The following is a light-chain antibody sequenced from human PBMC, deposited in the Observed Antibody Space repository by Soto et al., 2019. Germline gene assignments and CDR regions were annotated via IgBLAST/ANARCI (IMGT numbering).Light chain of an antibody. Sequence: DIVMTQSPLSLPVTPGEPASIYCRSSQSLRHHNGYYYLDWYLQKPVQSPQVLIYLGSNRSSGVPARVSGSGSGTVFTMTISRVEAEDVGVYYCIQTLQAPYSFGKGTKLEIK. J-gene: IGKJ2*01. CDR2: LGS. CDR3: IQTLQAPYS. CDR1: QSLRHHNGYYY. V-gene: IGKV2-28*01.